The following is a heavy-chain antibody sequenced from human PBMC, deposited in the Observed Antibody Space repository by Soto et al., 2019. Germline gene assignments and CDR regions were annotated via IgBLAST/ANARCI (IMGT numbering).Heavy chain of an antibody. CDR3: RLTSPSLYGMDV. CDR1: GFTFSSYS. V-gene: IGHV3-48*02. CDR2: ISSSSSTI. Sequence: GGPLSLSCAASGFTFSSYSMNWVRQAPGKGLEWVSYISSSSSTIYYADSVKGRFTISRDNAKNSLYLQMNSLRDEDTAVYYCRLTSPSLYGMDVWGQGTTVTVSS. D-gene: IGHD2-2*01. J-gene: IGHJ6*02.